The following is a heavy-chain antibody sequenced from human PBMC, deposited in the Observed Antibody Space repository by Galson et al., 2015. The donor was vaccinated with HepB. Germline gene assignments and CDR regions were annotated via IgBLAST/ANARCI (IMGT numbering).Heavy chain of an antibody. Sequence: TLSLTCTVSGASISNYRWSWIRQSAGKGPEWIGRIFSSGSTDYNPSLKGRVAMSVDTSKNQFSLKVDSVIAADTAMYYCTRGRAGATAPEYWGQGILVTVSS. D-gene: IGHD1-26*01. V-gene: IGHV4-4*07. CDR2: IFSSGST. CDR3: TRGRAGATAPEY. CDR1: GASISNYR. J-gene: IGHJ4*02.